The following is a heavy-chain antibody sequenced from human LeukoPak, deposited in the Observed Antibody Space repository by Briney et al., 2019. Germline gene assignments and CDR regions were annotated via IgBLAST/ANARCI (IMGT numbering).Heavy chain of an antibody. CDR2: ISGSGGST. J-gene: IGHJ4*02. CDR3: AKDLPGQQLVPMGY. Sequence: GWSLRLSCAASGFTFSSYAMSWVRQAPGKGLEWVSAISGSGGSTYYADHVKGRFTISRDNSKNTLYLQMNSLRAEDTAVYYCAKDLPGQQLVPMGYWGQGTLVTVSS. D-gene: IGHD6-13*01. V-gene: IGHV3-23*01. CDR1: GFTFSSYA.